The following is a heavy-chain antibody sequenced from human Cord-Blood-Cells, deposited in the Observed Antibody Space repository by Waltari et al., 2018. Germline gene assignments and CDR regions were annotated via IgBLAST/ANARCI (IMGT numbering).Heavy chain of an antibody. J-gene: IGHJ3*02. Sequence: EVQLVESGGGLIQPGGSLRLSCAASGFTVSSNSMSWVRQAPGKGLEWVSVIYSGGSTDYADAVKGRFTISRDKSKNTLYRQMNSLRAEDTAVYYCAREGGYSAFDIWGQGTMVTVSS. D-gene: IGHD1-1*01. V-gene: IGHV3-53*01. CDR2: IYSGGST. CDR1: GFTVSSNS. CDR3: AREGGYSAFDI.